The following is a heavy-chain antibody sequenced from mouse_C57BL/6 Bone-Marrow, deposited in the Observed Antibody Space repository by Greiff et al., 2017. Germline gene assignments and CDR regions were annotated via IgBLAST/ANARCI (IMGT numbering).Heavy chain of an antibody. J-gene: IGHJ2*01. Sequence: VQLKESGAELVRPGASVKLSCTASGFNIKDDYMHWVKQRPEQGPEWIGWIDPENGDTEYASKFQGKATITADTSSNTAYLQLSSLTSEDTAVYYCTYYGNYVGYWGQGTTLTVSS. V-gene: IGHV14-4*01. CDR1: GFNIKDDY. CDR2: IDPENGDT. CDR3: TYYGNYVGY. D-gene: IGHD2-1*01.